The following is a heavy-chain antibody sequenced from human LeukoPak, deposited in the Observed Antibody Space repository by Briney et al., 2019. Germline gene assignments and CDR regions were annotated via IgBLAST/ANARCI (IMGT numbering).Heavy chain of an antibody. Sequence: GASVKVSCKASGYTFTDYYIHWVRQAPGQGREWMGWINPNSGGTNYAQNFQGRVTMTRDTSISTVYMELSRLRSDDTAVFYCARVSAMSFGSGTYLPTWYFDFWGRGTLVIVSS. CDR3: ARVSAMSFGSGTYLPTWYFDF. CDR2: INPNSGGT. D-gene: IGHD3-10*01. J-gene: IGHJ2*01. V-gene: IGHV1-2*02. CDR1: GYTFTDYY.